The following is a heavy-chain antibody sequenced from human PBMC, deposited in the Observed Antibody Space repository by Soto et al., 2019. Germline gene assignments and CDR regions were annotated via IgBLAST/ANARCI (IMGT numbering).Heavy chain of an antibody. V-gene: IGHV1-18*04. CDR2: ISTYNGNT. J-gene: IGHJ4*02. D-gene: IGHD3-3*01. CDR1: GYTFTSYG. Sequence: ASVKVSCKTSGYTFTSYGISWVRQAPGQGLEWMGWISTYNGNTNYAQKFQGRATMTTDTSTTTAYMELRSLKSDDTAVYYCARLLFLGWFDDYWGQGTLVIVSS. CDR3: ARLLFLGWFDDY.